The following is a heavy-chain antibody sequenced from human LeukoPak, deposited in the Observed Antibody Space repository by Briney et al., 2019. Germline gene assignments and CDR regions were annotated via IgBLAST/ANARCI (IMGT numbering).Heavy chain of an antibody. V-gene: IGHV4-30-2*01. CDR1: GGSISSGGYH. D-gene: IGHD2-2*02. Sequence: TLSLTCAVSGGSISSGGYHWSWIRQPPGKGLEWLGYIYHSGSTYYNPSLKSRVTISVDRSKNQFSLKLSSVTAADTAVYYCARGYRDCSSTSCYKGDYYYYGMDVWGQGTTVTVSS. J-gene: IGHJ6*02. CDR3: ARGYRDCSSTSCYKGDYYYYGMDV. CDR2: IYHSGST.